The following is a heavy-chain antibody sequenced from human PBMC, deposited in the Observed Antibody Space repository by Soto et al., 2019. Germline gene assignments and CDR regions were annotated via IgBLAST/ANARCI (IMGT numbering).Heavy chain of an antibody. J-gene: IGHJ3*02. D-gene: IGHD3-22*01. Sequence: GASVKVSCKASGFTFTSSAVQWVRQARGQRLEWIGWIVVGSGNTNYAQKFQERVTITRDMSTSTAYMELSSLRSEDTAVYYCAADPLPFYYYDSSGYPEYAFDIWGQGTMVTV. CDR2: IVVGSGNT. CDR3: AADPLPFYYYDSSGYPEYAFDI. V-gene: IGHV1-58*01. CDR1: GFTFTSSA.